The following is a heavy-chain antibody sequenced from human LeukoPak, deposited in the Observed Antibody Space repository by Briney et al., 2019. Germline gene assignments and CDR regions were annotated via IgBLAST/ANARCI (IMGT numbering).Heavy chain of an antibody. Sequence: SVKVSCKASGGTFSSYAISWVRQAPGQGLEWMGGIIPIFGTTNYAQKFQGRVTIATDESATTAYMELSSLRSEDTAVYYCARGAIFGVVNSYYYMDVWGKGTTVTVSS. CDR1: GGTFSSYA. J-gene: IGHJ6*03. V-gene: IGHV1-69*05. CDR2: IIPIFGTT. D-gene: IGHD3-3*01. CDR3: ARGAIFGVVNSYYYMDV.